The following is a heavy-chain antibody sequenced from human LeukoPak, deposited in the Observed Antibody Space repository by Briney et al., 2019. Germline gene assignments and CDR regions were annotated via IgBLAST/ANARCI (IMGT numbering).Heavy chain of an antibody. CDR1: GFTLSDYA. V-gene: IGHV3-33*01. J-gene: IGHJ4*02. CDR2: TWDDGTSK. Sequence: GGSLRLSCAASGFTLSDYAMHWVRQAPGKGLEWVAVTWDDGTSKNYADSVKGGFTISRDTSKKTIYLQMNSLRDEDTAVYDYASDRPYGDLGGGFDSWGQGTLVTVSS. D-gene: IGHD4-17*01. CDR3: ASDRPYGDLGGGFDS.